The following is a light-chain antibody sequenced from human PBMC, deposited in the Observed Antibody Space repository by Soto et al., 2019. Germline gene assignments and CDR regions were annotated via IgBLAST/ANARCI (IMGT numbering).Light chain of an antibody. V-gene: IGLV2-14*01. Sequence: QSALTQPASVSASPGQSITISCTGTSSDVGTYDDVSWYRQHPGKAPRLLIYEVTNRPSEVSNRFSGSKSGDTASLTISGLQAEDEGDYYCSSYTIGSTYVFGSGTKVTVL. CDR3: SSYTIGSTYV. CDR2: EVT. CDR1: SSDVGTYDD. J-gene: IGLJ1*01.